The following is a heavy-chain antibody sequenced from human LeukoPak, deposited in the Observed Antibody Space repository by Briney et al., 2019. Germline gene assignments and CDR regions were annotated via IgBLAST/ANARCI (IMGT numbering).Heavy chain of an antibody. CDR1: GGSISSYY. D-gene: IGHD5-24*01. V-gene: IGHV4-59*08. Sequence: PSETLSLTCTVSGGSISSYYWSWIRQPPGKGLEWIGYIYYSGSTNYNPSLKSRVTISVDTSKNQFSLKLSSVTAADTAVYYCASLISARRWLQSTPYYFDYWGQGTLVTVSS. CDR2: IYYSGST. CDR3: ASLISARRWLQSTPYYFDY. J-gene: IGHJ4*02.